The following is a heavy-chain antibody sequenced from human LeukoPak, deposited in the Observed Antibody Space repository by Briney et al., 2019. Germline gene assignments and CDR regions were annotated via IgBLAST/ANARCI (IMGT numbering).Heavy chain of an antibody. CDR3: ARDRTSLL. V-gene: IGHV4-4*07. D-gene: IGHD2-2*01. CDR2: VYATGPT. CDR1: GGSISSYY. Sequence: SQTLSLTRTLAGGSISSYYWSWIRQHAGKGLGWVGSVYATGPTNYNPSLTSRITMSVDTSKNQFSLKLNSVTAAVPAVYYCARDRTSLLWGRGTLVTVSS. J-gene: IGHJ2*01.